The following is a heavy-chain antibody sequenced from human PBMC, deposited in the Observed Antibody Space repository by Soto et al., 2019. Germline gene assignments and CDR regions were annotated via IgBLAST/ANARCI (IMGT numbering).Heavy chain of an antibody. CDR3: ARVYYDYIWGKDAFGI. V-gene: IGHV4-59*08. CDR2: IYYSGST. J-gene: IGHJ3*02. D-gene: IGHD3-16*01. Sequence: SETLSLTCTVSGGSISSYYWSWIRQPPGKGLEWIGYIYYSGSTNYNPSLKSRVTISVDTSKNQFSLKLSSVTAADTAVYYCARVYYDYIWGKDAFGIWGQGTMVTVSS. CDR1: GGSISSYY.